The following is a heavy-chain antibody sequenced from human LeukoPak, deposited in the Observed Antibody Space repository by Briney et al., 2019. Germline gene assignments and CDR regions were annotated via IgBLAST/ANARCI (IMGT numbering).Heavy chain of an antibody. D-gene: IGHD6-25*01. V-gene: IGHV4-59*01. CDR3: ARLLDNDSSGYPDTFDM. Sequence: SETLSLTCTVSGGSISGYYWSWIRRPPGKGLEWIGYIYYSGTTKYNPSLQSRVAISLDTSENTFSLKVTSVTAADTAMYYCARLLDNDSSGYPDTFDMWGRGTVVAVSS. CDR1: GGSISGYY. J-gene: IGHJ3*02. CDR2: IYYSGTT.